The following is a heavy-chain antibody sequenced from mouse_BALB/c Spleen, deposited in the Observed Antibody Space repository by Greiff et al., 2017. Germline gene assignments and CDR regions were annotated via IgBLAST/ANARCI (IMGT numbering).Heavy chain of an antibody. V-gene: IGHV1-69*02. CDR2: IYPSDSYT. D-gene: IGHD2-14*01. J-gene: IGHJ4*01. CDR1: GYTFTSYW. Sequence: QVQLQQPGAELVRPGASVKLSCKASGYTFTSYWINWVKQRPGQGLEWIGNIYPSDSYTNYNQKFKDKATLTVDKSSSTAYMQLSSPTSEDSAVYYCTRGRYDNAMDYWGQGTSVTVSS. CDR3: TRGRYDNAMDY.